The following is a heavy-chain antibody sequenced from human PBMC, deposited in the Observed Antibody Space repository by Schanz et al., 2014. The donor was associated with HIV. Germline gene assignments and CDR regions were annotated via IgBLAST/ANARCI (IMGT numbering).Heavy chain of an antibody. Sequence: VQLVESGGGLVQPGGSLRLSCAASGFTFSSHWMHWVRQAPGKGLEWVAVISYDGSNKKYADSVKGRFTISRDNTKNSLYLQMNSLRAEDTAVYYCARDYHWNWFDPWGQGTLVTVSS. D-gene: IGHD1-20*01. CDR2: ISYDGSNK. V-gene: IGHV3-30*03. J-gene: IGHJ5*02. CDR3: ARDYHWNWFDP. CDR1: GFTFSSHW.